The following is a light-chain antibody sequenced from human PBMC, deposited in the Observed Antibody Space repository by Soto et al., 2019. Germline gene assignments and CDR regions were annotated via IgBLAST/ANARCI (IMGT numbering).Light chain of an antibody. CDR3: QQYNDWPSIT. Sequence: EIEMTQSPATLSVSPGEGATLSCRASQSVSSYLAWYQQKPGQAPRLLIYGASTRAAGIPARFSGXXXGXXXXXTISSLQSEDFAAYYCQQYNDWPSITFGQGTRLEIK. CDR1: QSVSSY. CDR2: GAS. V-gene: IGKV3-15*01. J-gene: IGKJ5*01.